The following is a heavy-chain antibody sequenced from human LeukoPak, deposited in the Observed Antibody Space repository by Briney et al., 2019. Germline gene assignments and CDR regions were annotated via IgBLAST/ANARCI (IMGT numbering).Heavy chain of an antibody. V-gene: IGHV3-23*01. J-gene: IGHJ4*02. D-gene: IGHD3-10*01. CDR1: GFTFSSYA. CDR2: ISGSGGST. Sequence: GGSLRLSCAASGFTFSSYALSWVREAPGKGLEWVSAISGSGGSTYYADSVKGRFTISRDNSKNTLYLQMNSLRAEDTAVYYCAKGDYYGSLDYWGQGTLVTVSS. CDR3: AKGDYYGSLDY.